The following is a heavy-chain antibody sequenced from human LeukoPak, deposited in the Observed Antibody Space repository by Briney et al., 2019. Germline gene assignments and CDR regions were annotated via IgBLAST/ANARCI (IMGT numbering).Heavy chain of an antibody. CDR2: INWNSGTK. D-gene: IGHD1-14*01. J-gene: IGHJ3*02. CDR3: ARVWHRNLKVLIDALDI. V-gene: IGHV3-9*01. Sequence: GGSLRLSCVASGFTFVDYAMHWVRQAPGKGLEWVSGINWNSGTKDYADSVKGRFTISRDNAKNSLYLQMNSLRPEDTALYYCARVWHRNLKVLIDALDIWGQGTVVTVSS. CDR1: GFTFVDYA.